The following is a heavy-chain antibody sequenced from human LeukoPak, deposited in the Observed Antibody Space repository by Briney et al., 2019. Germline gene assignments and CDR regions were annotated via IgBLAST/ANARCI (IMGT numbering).Heavy chain of an antibody. CDR1: GYTFTSYA. CDR2: INAGNGNT. J-gene: IGHJ4*02. Sequence: GASVKVSCKASGYTFTSYAMHWVRQAPGQRLEWMGWINAGNGNTKYSQKFQGRVTITRDTSASTAYMELSSLRSEDTAVYYCARAAPYYGSGREGYWGQGTLVTVSS. D-gene: IGHD3-10*01. CDR3: ARAAPYYGSGREGY. V-gene: IGHV1-3*01.